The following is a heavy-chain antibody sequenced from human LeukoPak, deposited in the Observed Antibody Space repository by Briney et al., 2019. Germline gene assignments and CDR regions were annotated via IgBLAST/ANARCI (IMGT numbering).Heavy chain of an antibody. CDR2: IYYSGYT. CDR3: ARDVMDRGGSVFDF. D-gene: IGHD3-10*01. J-gene: IGHJ4*02. Sequence: SETLSLTCTVSGGSMNYNYWSWIRQPPGEGLEWIGYIYYSGYTKYNPSLKSRVTISIDTSKNQFSLKLSSVTAADAAVYYCARDVMDRGGSVFDFWGQGTLVTVSS. V-gene: IGHV4-59*01. CDR1: GGSMNYNY.